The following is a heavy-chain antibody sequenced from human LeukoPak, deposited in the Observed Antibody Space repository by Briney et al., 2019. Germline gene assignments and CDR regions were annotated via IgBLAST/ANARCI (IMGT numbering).Heavy chain of an antibody. CDR1: GGSFSGYY. CDR2: INHSGNT. D-gene: IGHD5-24*01. V-gene: IGHV4-34*01. CDR3: ARSRDGYNYYYYYYLDV. J-gene: IGHJ6*03. Sequence: SETLSLTCAVYGGSFSGYYWSWIRQPPGRGLEWIGEINHSGNTNYNPSLKSRVTISVDTSKNQFSLQLSSVTAADTAVYYCARSRDGYNYYYYYYLDVWGKGTTVTVSS.